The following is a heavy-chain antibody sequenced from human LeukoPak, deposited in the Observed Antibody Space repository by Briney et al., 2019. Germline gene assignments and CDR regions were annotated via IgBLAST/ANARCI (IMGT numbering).Heavy chain of an antibody. CDR2: INPSGGST. CDR3: ARADRRRPPYSSSWYSENIFDY. Sequence: ASVKVSCKASGYTFTSYYMNWVRQAPGQGLEWMGIINPSGGSTSYAQKFQGRVTMTRDTSTSTVYMELSSVRSEDTAVYYCARADRRRPPYSSSWYSENIFDYWGQGTLVTVSS. CDR1: GYTFTSYY. D-gene: IGHD6-13*01. J-gene: IGHJ4*02. V-gene: IGHV1-46*01.